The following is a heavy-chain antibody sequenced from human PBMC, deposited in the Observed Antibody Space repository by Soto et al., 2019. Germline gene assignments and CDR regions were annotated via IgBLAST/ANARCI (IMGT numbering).Heavy chain of an antibody. CDR1: GGTFSSYA. CDR2: IIPIFGTA. Sequence: QVQLVQSGAEVKKPGSSAKFSCKASGGTFSSYAISWVLQAPGQGLEWMGGIIPIFGTANYAQKFQGRVTITADESTSTAYMELSSVRSEDTAVYDCARLCISTSCYFRFDYWGQGTLVTVSS. J-gene: IGHJ4*02. D-gene: IGHD2-2*01. V-gene: IGHV1-69*12. CDR3: ARLCISTSCYFRFDY.